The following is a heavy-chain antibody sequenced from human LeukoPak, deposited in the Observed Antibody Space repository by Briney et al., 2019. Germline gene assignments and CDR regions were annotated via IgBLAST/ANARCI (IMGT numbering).Heavy chain of an antibody. CDR3: ARGLYGHSIDY. CDR2: IGSDGSSA. Sequence: QPGGSLRLSCAASGFTFSSYFIHWVRQGPGKALVWVSRIGSDGSSASSADSVKGRFTLSRDNSKNTVSLQMNSLRAEDTALYYCARGLYGHSIDYWGQGTLVTVSS. CDR1: GFTFSSYF. V-gene: IGHV3-74*01. D-gene: IGHD5-24*01. J-gene: IGHJ4*02.